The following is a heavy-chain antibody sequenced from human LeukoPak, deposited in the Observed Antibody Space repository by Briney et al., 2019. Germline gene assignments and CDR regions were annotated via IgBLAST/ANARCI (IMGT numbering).Heavy chain of an antibody. J-gene: IGHJ4*02. CDR3: ASTGRGVIDY. CDR1: GFTFSNYA. CDR2: ISFDGNNE. Sequence: GGSLRLSCAASGFTFSNYAMHWVRQAPGKGLEWLAVISFDGNNEYYADSVKGRFTISRDNSKNTLYLQMNSLRGEGAAVYYCASTGRGVIDYWGQGTLVTVSS. V-gene: IGHV3-30-3*01. D-gene: IGHD3-10*01.